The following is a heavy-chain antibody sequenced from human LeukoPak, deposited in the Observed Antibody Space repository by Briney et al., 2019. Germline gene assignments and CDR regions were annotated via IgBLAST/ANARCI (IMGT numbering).Heavy chain of an antibody. CDR3: ARDISMVRGIISPFDY. V-gene: IGHV1-2*02. CDR2: INPNSGGT. D-gene: IGHD3-10*01. CDR1: GYTFSGYY. J-gene: IGHJ4*02. Sequence: ASVKVSCKASGYTFSGYYIHWVRQAPGQGLEWMGWINPNSGGTNYAQKFQGRVSMTGDTSIRTAYLELRRLRSDDTAVYYCARDISMVRGIISPFDYWGQGTLVTVSS.